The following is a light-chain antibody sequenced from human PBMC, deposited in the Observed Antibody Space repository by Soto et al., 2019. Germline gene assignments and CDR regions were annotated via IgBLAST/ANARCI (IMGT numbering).Light chain of an antibody. V-gene: IGKV3-15*01. CDR1: QSVSGN. Sequence: EIVMTQSPAILSVSPGERATLSCRASQSVSGNLAWYQHKPGQAPRLLIYGASTRATGIPARFSGSGSGTEFTLTISSLQSEDFAVYYCQQCNSWPRTFGQGTKLEIK. CDR3: QQCNSWPRT. J-gene: IGKJ2*01. CDR2: GAS.